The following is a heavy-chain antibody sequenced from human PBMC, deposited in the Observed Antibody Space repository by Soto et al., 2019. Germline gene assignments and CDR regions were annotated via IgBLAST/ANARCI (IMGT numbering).Heavy chain of an antibody. J-gene: IGHJ4*02. Sequence: GGSLRLSCAASGFTFRNFVMHWVRQAPGKGLEWVAVISYAGNNIYYADSVKGRFTISRDNSGNTLYLEMSSLGAEDTDVYYCAKGEGDYVWGSYRPVYYFDYWGQGTLVTVP. CDR1: GFTFRNFV. V-gene: IGHV3-30*18. D-gene: IGHD3-16*02. CDR3: AKGEGDYVWGSYRPVYYFDY. CDR2: ISYAGNNI.